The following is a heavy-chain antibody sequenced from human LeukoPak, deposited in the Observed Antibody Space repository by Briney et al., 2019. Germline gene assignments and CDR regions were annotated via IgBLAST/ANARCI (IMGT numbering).Heavy chain of an antibody. Sequence: ASVKVSCKASGGTFSSYAISWVRQAPGQGLEWMGGIIPIFGTANYAQKFQGRVTITADESTSTAYMELSSLRSEDTAVYYCARDRGCSSTSCYLNWFDPWGQGTLVTVSS. CDR3: ARDRGCSSTSCYLNWFDP. D-gene: IGHD2-2*01. CDR1: GGTFSSYA. V-gene: IGHV1-69*13. CDR2: IIPIFGTA. J-gene: IGHJ5*02.